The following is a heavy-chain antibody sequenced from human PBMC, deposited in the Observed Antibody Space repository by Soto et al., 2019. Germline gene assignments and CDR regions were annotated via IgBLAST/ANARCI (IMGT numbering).Heavy chain of an antibody. CDR2: INPNSGGT. Sequence: GASVKVSCKASGYTFTGYYMHWVQQAPGQGLEWMGWINPNSGGTNYAQKFQGRVTMTRDTSISTAYMELSRLRSDDTAVYYCARGGYYYDSSGYFFDYWGQGTLVTVSS. CDR3: ARGGYYYDSSGYFFDY. J-gene: IGHJ4*02. D-gene: IGHD3-22*01. V-gene: IGHV1-2*02. CDR1: GYTFTGYY.